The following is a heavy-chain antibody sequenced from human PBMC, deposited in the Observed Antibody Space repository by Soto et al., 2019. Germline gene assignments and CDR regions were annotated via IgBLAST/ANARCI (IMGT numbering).Heavy chain of an antibody. V-gene: IGHV4-30-4*01. J-gene: IGHJ4*02. Sequence: QVQLQESGPGLVKPSQTLSLTCTVSGGSISSGNYYLSWIRQPPGKGLEWIGFISYSGSTYYSTSLKSRVTISVDTSKSQFSLNLSFVTAADTAVYYCATMGTPATGLYFFDYWGQGSLVTVSS. CDR1: GGSISSGNYY. D-gene: IGHD2-15*01. CDR2: ISYSGST. CDR3: ATMGTPATGLYFFDY.